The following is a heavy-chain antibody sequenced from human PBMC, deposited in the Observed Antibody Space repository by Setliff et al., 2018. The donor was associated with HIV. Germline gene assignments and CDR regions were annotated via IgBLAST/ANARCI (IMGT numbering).Heavy chain of an antibody. J-gene: IGHJ6*02. D-gene: IGHD6-13*01. Sequence: ASVKVSCKTSGYTFTSYDINWVRQATGQGLEWMGWMNPNSGNTGYAQKFQGRVTMTRNTSISTAYMELSSLRSDATAVYYCASSWSRVPYYGMDVWGQGTTVTVSS. V-gene: IGHV1-8*01. CDR3: ASSWSRVPYYGMDV. CDR1: GYTFTSYD. CDR2: MNPNSGNT.